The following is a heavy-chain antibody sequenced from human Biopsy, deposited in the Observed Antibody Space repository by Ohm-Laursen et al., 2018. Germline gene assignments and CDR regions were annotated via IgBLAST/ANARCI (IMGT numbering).Heavy chain of an antibody. CDR3: ARDQSGLRGINWYFDL. Sequence: SLRLSCAALGFTFSNYGMHWVRQAPGKGLEWVALIWYDGSNKNSEDSVKGRLTVSRDNSKNTLFLQMNNLRAEDTAVYYCARDQSGLRGINWYFDLWGRGTLVTVSS. CDR1: GFTFSNYG. V-gene: IGHV3-33*01. D-gene: IGHD5/OR15-5a*01. J-gene: IGHJ2*01. CDR2: IWYDGSNK.